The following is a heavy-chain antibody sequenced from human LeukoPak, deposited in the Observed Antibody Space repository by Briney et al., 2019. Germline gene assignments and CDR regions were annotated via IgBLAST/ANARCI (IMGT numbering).Heavy chain of an antibody. V-gene: IGHV4-38-2*02. J-gene: IGHJ4*02. CDR2: VFRLQTVRT. Sequence: KPSETLSLTCTVSDSSITSTYYSAWFRQPPGKGLEWIATVFRLQTVRTFNNPSLGSRVTMSLDPSHNQFSLNLTSVTAADTALYFCARVLHAPYLIDSWGQGTLVTVSS. CDR3: ARVLHAPYLIDS. D-gene: IGHD2-8*01. CDR1: DSSITSTYY.